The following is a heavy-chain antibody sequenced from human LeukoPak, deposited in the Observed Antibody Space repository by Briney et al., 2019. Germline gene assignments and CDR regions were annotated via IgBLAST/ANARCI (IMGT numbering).Heavy chain of an antibody. Sequence: PGGSLRLSCAASGFTFSSYGMHWVRQAPGKGLEWVAVISYDGSNKYYADSVKGRFTISRDNSKNTLYLQMYSLRAEDTAVYYCAKDGGYCSSTSCYLDYWGQGTLVTVSS. D-gene: IGHD2-2*01. CDR1: GFTFSSYG. V-gene: IGHV3-30*18. CDR2: ISYDGSNK. J-gene: IGHJ4*02. CDR3: AKDGGYCSSTSCYLDY.